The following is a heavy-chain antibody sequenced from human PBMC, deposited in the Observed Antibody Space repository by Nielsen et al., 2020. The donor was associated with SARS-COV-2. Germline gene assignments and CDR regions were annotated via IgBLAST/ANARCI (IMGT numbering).Heavy chain of an antibody. V-gene: IGHV3-23*01. CDR2: ISGSGGST. CDR3: AKDGDAYYDFWSGYSPIYYYYGMDV. D-gene: IGHD3-3*01. Sequence: GESLKISCAASGFTFSSYAMSWVRQAPGKGLEWVSAISGSGGSTYYADSVKGRFTISRDNSKNTLYLQMNSLRAEDTAVYYCAKDGDAYYDFWSGYSPIYYYYGMDVWGQGTTVTVSS. CDR1: GFTFSSYA. J-gene: IGHJ6*02.